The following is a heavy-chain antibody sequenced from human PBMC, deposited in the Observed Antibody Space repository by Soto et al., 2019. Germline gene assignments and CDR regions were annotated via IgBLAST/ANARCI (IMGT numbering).Heavy chain of an antibody. CDR2: IYPGDSDT. Sequence: GESLKISCKGSGYSFTSYWIGWVRQMPGKGLEWMGIIYPGDSDTRYSPSFQGQVAISADKSISTAYLQWSSLKASDTAMYYCARQKYSSSSAVGRMDVWGQGTTVTVSS. V-gene: IGHV5-51*01. J-gene: IGHJ6*02. CDR3: ARQKYSSSSAVGRMDV. D-gene: IGHD6-13*01. CDR1: GYSFTSYW.